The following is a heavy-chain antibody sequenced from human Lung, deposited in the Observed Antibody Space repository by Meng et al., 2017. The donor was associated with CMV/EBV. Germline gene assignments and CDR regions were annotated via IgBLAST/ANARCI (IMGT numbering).Heavy chain of an antibody. Sequence: SETLSLTCGLYGGSLSGYYWSWIRQTPGKGLEWIGEIRHSGDTTNYNPSLKSGVTISIDTSKKQFSLKLGAVTAADTAVYYCARQYSSAYYTDYWGQETLVTVPS. J-gene: IGHJ4*02. CDR2: IRHSGDTT. CDR1: GGSLSGYY. V-gene: IGHV4-34*01. CDR3: ARQYSSAYYTDY. D-gene: IGHD6-6*01.